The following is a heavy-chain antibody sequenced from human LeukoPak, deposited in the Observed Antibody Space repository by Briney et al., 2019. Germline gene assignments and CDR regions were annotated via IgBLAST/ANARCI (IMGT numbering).Heavy chain of an antibody. D-gene: IGHD3-22*01. CDR2: ISTYNGNT. J-gene: IGHJ3*02. Sequence: ASVKVSCKASGYTFTTFDISWVRQAPGQGLEWMGWISTYNGNTNYAQKLQGRVTMTTDTSTSTAYMELRSLRSDDTAVYYCARDHMIVVAYDAFDIWGQGTMVTVSS. V-gene: IGHV1-18*01. CDR1: GYTFTTFD. CDR3: ARDHMIVVAYDAFDI.